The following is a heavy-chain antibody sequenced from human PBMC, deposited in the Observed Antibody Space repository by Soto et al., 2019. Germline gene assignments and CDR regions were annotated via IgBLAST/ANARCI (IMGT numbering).Heavy chain of an antibody. CDR3: ARDWHSGYENLAWLASGEGYYFDY. CDR1: GFTFSSYA. Sequence: QVQLVESGGGVVQPGRSLRLSCAASGFTFSSYAMHWVRQAPGKGLEWVAVISYDGSNKYYADSVKGRFTISRDNSKNTLYLKMNSLRAEDTAVYYCARDWHSGYENLAWLASGEGYYFDYWGQGTLVTVSS. J-gene: IGHJ4*02. CDR2: ISYDGSNK. D-gene: IGHD5-12*01. V-gene: IGHV3-30-3*01.